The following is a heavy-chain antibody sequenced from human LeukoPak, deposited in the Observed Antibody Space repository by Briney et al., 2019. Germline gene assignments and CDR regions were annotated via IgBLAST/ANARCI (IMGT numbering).Heavy chain of an antibody. J-gene: IGHJ3*02. CDR3: ARGIAGTESAFDI. CDR1: GFTFTRFN. D-gene: IGHD6-13*01. Sequence: GGSLRLSCAASGFTFTRFNMNWVRQAPGKGLEWVSYITSSSHSIYYADSVKGRFTISRDNAKNSLYLQMNSLRDEDTAVYYCARGIAGTESAFDIWGQGTMVTVSS. CDR2: ITSSSHSI. V-gene: IGHV3-48*02.